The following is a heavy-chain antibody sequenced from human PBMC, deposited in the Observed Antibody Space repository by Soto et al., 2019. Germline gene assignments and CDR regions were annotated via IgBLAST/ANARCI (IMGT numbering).Heavy chain of an antibody. D-gene: IGHD3-10*01. V-gene: IGHV3-48*03. CDR3: ARETPSLTMVRGVIPPHAFDI. J-gene: IGHJ3*02. CDR1: GFTFSSYE. Sequence: WGSLRLSCAASGFTFSSYEMNWVRQAPGKGLEWVSYISSSGSTIYYADSVKGRFTISRDNAKNSLYLQMNSLRAEDTAVYYCARETPSLTMVRGVIPPHAFDIWGQGTMVTVSS. CDR2: ISSSGSTI.